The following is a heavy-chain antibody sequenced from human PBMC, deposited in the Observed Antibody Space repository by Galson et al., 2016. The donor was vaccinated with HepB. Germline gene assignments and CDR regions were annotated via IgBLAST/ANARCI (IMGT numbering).Heavy chain of an antibody. J-gene: IGHJ4*02. D-gene: IGHD3/OR15-3a*01. Sequence: SLRLSCAASGFSFNTYGMHWVRQAPGKGLEWVALIWYDGIKKYYVDSVKGRFTISRNNSQNTLYLQMNSLRAEDTAVYYCARFGTGLDYWGQGTLVTVSS. CDR1: GFSFNTYG. CDR2: IWYDGIKK. CDR3: ARFGTGLDY. V-gene: IGHV3-33*01.